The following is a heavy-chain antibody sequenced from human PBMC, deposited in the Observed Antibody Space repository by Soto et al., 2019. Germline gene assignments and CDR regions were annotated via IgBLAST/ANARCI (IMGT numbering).Heavy chain of an antibody. D-gene: IGHD2-15*01. Sequence: EVQLVESGGGLIQPGESLRLSCAASGFSVSSNYMSWVRQTPGKGLEWVSVIYSGGSTYYADSVKGRFTLSRDNSKNILYLQRNSLRAEDTAVYYCARPSRDCSGGTCYSVVGMDVWGQGTTVTVSS. CDR1: GFSVSSNY. CDR3: ARPSRDCSGGTCYSVVGMDV. V-gene: IGHV3-53*01. CDR2: IYSGGST. J-gene: IGHJ6*02.